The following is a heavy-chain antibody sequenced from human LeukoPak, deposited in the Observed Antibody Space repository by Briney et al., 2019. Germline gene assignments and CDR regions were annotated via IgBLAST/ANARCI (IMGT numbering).Heavy chain of an antibody. CDR3: ARLSYSSNKPLI. D-gene: IGHD6-13*01. Sequence: GGSLRLSCAASGFTFSNYGMHWVRQAPGKGLEWVAHIRFDESDKYYADSVKGRFTISRDISRNTVYLQMSSLRPEDTAVYYCARLSYSSNKPLIWGQGTLVTVSS. J-gene: IGHJ4*02. CDR2: IRFDESDK. V-gene: IGHV3-30*02. CDR1: GFTFSNYG.